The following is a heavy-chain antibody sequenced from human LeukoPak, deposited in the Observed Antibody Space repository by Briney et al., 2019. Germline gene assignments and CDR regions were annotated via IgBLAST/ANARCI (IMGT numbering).Heavy chain of an antibody. CDR1: GYTFTSYA. D-gene: IGHD3-10*01. CDR3: ARVGWFAQTPSTGWFDP. CDR2: INAGNGNT. Sequence: ASVKVSCKASGYTFTSYAMHWVRQAPGQRLEGVGWINAGNGNTKYSQEFQDRVTITRDTSASTAYMALSRLRSEDTAVYYCARVGWFAQTPSTGWFDPWGQGTLVTVSS. J-gene: IGHJ5*02. V-gene: IGHV1-3*01.